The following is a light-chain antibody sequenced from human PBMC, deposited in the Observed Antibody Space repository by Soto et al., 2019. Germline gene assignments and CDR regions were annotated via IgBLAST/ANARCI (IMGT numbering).Light chain of an antibody. V-gene: IGKV2-28*01. CDR2: LGS. CDR1: QSLLHSNGYNY. J-gene: IGKJ4*01. CDR3: MQALQTVLT. Sequence: DIVLTQSPLSLPVTPGEPASISCRSSQSLLHSNGYNYLDWYLQKPGQSPQLLIHLGSNRASGVPDRFSGSGSGTDFTLKISRVGAGDVGVYYCMQALQTVLTFGGGTKVEIK.